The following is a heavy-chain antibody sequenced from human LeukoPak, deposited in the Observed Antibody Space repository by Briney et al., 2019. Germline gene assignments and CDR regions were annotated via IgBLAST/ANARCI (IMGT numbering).Heavy chain of an antibody. V-gene: IGHV4-34*01. Sequence: PSETLSLTCAVYGGSFSGYYWSWIRQPPGTGLEWIGEINYNGSPNYYPSLKSRVTISVDTSKNQFSLKVNSVTAADTAVYYCARHWGAVAGADWYFDLWGRGTLVTVSS. J-gene: IGHJ2*01. CDR3: ARHWGAVAGADWYFDL. CDR1: GGSFSGYY. CDR2: INYNGSP. D-gene: IGHD6-19*01.